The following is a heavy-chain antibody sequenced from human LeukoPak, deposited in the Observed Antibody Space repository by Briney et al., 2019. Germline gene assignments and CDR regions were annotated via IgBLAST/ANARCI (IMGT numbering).Heavy chain of an antibody. Sequence: SETLSLTCTVSGYSISSGYYWSWIRQSPGRGLEWIGESNHSGGTNYNPSLESRVTISVDTSKSQFSLKLSSVTAADTAVYYCARVKDPGGYYYYYYMDIWGKGNTVTVSS. J-gene: IGHJ6*03. CDR1: GYSISSGYY. CDR2: SNHSGGT. V-gene: IGHV4-38-2*02. D-gene: IGHD3-16*01. CDR3: ARVKDPGGYYYYYYMDI.